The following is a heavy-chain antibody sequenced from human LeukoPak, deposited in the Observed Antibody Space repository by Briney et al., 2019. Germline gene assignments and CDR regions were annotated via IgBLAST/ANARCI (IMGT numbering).Heavy chain of an antibody. D-gene: IGHD1-1*01. J-gene: IGHJ2*01. CDR3: AKDNDDWYFDL. CDR2: ISGSGAGT. V-gene: IGHV3-23*01. CDR1: GFTFSSYA. Sequence: GGSLRLSCAASGFTFSSYAMSWVRQAPGKGLEWVSAISGSGAGTYYADSVKGRFTISRDNSKNTLYLQMNSLRAEDTAVYYCAKDNDDWYFDLWGRGTLVTVSS.